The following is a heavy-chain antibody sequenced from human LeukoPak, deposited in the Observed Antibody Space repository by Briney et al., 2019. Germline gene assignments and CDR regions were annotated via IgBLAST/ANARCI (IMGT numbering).Heavy chain of an antibody. Sequence: SETLSLTCTVSGGSISSGSYYWSWIRQPAGKGLEWIGRIYSSGSTNYNPSLKSRVTISVDTSKNQFSLKLSSVTAADTAVYYCARGGYDSSGYYYVVALIRCYFDYWGQGTLVTVSS. CDR2: IYSSGST. V-gene: IGHV4-61*02. CDR3: ARGGYDSSGYYYVVALIRCYFDY. J-gene: IGHJ4*02. D-gene: IGHD3-22*01. CDR1: GGSISSGSYY.